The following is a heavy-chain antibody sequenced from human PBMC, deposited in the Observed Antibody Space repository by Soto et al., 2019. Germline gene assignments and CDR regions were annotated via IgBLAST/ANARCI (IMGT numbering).Heavy chain of an antibody. V-gene: IGHV4-39*01. CDR1: GGSISSSRYY. CDR3: ARHHPGEYSSFLIDH. J-gene: IGHJ4*02. CDR2: IYYRGST. D-gene: IGHD6-6*01. Sequence: TLSLTCTVSGGSISSSRYYWGWIRQPPGRGREWIGRIYYRGSTCYNPSLKSGGASSVDTSKNQLSLKLRSVTAADTAVYYCARHHPGEYSSFLIDHWGQGTLVTVSS.